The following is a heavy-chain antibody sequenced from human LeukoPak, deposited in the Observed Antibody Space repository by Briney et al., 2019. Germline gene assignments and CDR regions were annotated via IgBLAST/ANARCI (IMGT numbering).Heavy chain of an antibody. CDR1: GFTFSSYA. D-gene: IGHD3-9*01. J-gene: IGHJ4*02. CDR3: ARDTRPVLRHFDGLSLDY. Sequence: GALRLSCAASGFTFSSYAMHWVRQAPGKGLEGVAVISYDGSNRYYADSVKGRFNISRDNSKNTLSLQTNSLRAEDSAAYYCARDTRPVLRHFDGLSLDYWGQGTLVTVSS. CDR2: ISYDGSNR. V-gene: IGHV3-30-3*01.